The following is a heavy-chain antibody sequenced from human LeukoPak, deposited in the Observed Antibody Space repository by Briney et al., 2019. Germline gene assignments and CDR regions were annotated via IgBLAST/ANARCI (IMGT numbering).Heavy chain of an antibody. D-gene: IGHD3-22*01. CDR1: GFTFSSYA. CDR2: ISGSGGST. Sequence: PGGSLRLSCAASGFTFSSYAMSWVRQAPGKGLEWASAISGSGGSTYYADSVKGRFTISRDNSKNTLYLQMNSLRAEDTAVYYCAKSPRYYYDSSGYHFDYWGQGTLVTVSS. J-gene: IGHJ4*02. CDR3: AKSPRYYYDSSGYHFDY. V-gene: IGHV3-23*01.